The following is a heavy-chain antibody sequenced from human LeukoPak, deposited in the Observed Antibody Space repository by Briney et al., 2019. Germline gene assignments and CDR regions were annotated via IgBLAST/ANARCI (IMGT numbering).Heavy chain of an antibody. J-gene: IGHJ3*02. CDR2: IYTSGST. Sequence: SQTLSLTCTVSGGSLSSGSYYWSWIRQPAGKGLEWIGRIYTSGSTNYNPSLKSRVTISVDTSKNQFSLKLSSVTATDTAVYYCARAPWSEMATITAFDIWGQGTMVTVSS. CDR1: GGSLSSGSYY. CDR3: ARAPWSEMATITAFDI. D-gene: IGHD5-24*01. V-gene: IGHV4-61*02.